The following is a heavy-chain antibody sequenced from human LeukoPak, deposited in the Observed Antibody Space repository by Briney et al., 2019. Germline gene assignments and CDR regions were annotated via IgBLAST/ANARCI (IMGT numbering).Heavy chain of an antibody. V-gene: IGHV3-30*04. CDR1: GFTFSSYA. CDR3: ARAAEDISGYYLLPNFDY. J-gene: IGHJ4*02. D-gene: IGHD3-22*01. CDR2: ISDDGRNE. Sequence: GRSLRLSCAASGFTFSSYAMHWVRQAPGKGLEWVAVISDDGRNEYFADSVKGRLTISRDNSKNTLYPQMNSLRAEDTAVYYCARAAEDISGYYLLPNFDYWGQGILVTVSS.